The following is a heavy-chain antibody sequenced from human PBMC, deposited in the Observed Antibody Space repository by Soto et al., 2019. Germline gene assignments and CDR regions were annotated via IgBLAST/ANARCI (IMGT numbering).Heavy chain of an antibody. J-gene: IGHJ3*01. CDR1: GFTFGSYW. V-gene: IGHV3-7*01. Sequence: GGSLRLSCAATGFTFGSYWMSWVRQAPGKGLEWVANIKQDGSEKYYVDSAKGRFTISRDNAKDSLHLQMKSLRAEDTAAYYCARGSNSALDVWGQGKMVTASS. CDR3: ARGSNSALDV. CDR2: IKQDGSEK. D-gene: IGHD2-8*01.